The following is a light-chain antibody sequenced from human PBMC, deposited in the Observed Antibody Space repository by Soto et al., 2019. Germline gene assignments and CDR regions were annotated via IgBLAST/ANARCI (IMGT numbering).Light chain of an antibody. V-gene: IGKV1-5*01. J-gene: IGKJ1*01. CDR3: QQYNSYSRT. Sequence: DIQMTQSPSSLSASVEDRVTITCRASQSISSWLAWYQQKPGKAPKLLIYDASSLESGVPSRFSGSGSGTEVTLTISSLQPDDFATYYCQQYNSYSRTFGQGTKVDIK. CDR2: DAS. CDR1: QSISSW.